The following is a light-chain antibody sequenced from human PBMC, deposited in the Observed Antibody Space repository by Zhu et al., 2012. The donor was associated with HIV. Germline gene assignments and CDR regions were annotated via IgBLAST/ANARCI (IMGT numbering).Light chain of an antibody. CDR3: QQYKDNLWS. J-gene: IGKJ1*01. V-gene: IGKV1-5*03. Sequence: IQVTQSPPALSASVGDTVTITCRASQTVYSWLAWYQHKPGKPQNYSFISPLVWTLGSHQGSAAVALGQTFTLTITSLQPEDFATYFCQQYKDNLWSFGQGTKVE. CDR1: QTVYSW. CDR2: SPL.